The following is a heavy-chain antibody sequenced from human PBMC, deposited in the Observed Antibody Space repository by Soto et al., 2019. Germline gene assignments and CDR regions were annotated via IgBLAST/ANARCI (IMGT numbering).Heavy chain of an antibody. V-gene: IGHV4-34*01. Sequence: SETLSLTCAVYGGSFIGYYWSWSLQPPWKGLEWIGEINHSGSTNYNPSLKSRVTISVDTSKNQFSLKLSSVTAADTAVYYCARGGFGGVIHYCGMDVWGQGTTVTVSS. CDR2: INHSGST. CDR1: GGSFIGYY. D-gene: IGHD3-16*02. J-gene: IGHJ6*02. CDR3: ARGGFGGVIHYCGMDV.